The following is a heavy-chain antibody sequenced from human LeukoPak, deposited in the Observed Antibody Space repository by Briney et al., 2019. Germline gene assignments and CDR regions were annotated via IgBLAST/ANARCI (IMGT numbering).Heavy chain of an antibody. D-gene: IGHD5-12*01. CDR3: ARREVGGYTKDYFDY. Sequence: PGGSLRLSCAASGFTFSSYSMNWVRQAPGKGLEWVSSISSSSSYIYYADSVKGRFTISRDNAKNSLYLQMNSLRAEDTAVYYCARREVGGYTKDYFDYWGQGTLVTVSS. J-gene: IGHJ4*02. V-gene: IGHV3-21*01. CDR1: GFTFSSYS. CDR2: ISSSSSYI.